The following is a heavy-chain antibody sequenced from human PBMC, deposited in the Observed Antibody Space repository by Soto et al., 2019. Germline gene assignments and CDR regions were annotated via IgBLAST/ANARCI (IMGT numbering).Heavy chain of an antibody. D-gene: IGHD4-4*01. Sequence: EVQLVESGGGLVQPGGSLRLSCAASGFTFSSYSMNWVRQAPGKGLEWVSYISSSSSTIYYADSVKGRFTISRDNAKNSLYLQMNSLRDEDTAVYYCARSPQGDYSNYWFDPWGQGTLVTVSS. CDR2: ISSSSSTI. J-gene: IGHJ5*02. CDR3: ARSPQGDYSNYWFDP. V-gene: IGHV3-48*02. CDR1: GFTFSSYS.